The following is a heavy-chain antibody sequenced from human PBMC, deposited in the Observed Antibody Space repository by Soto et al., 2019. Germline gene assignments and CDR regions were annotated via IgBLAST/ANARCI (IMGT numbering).Heavy chain of an antibody. CDR1: GFHFRNYG. V-gene: IGHV3-30*18. J-gene: IGHJ5*02. D-gene: IGHD1-26*01. CDR3: AKLGRGLDP. CDR2: ISYDGSNR. Sequence: GGAQRLPCPASGFHFRNYGVHRVRQAPGKGLEWVASISYDGSNRNNAESVKGRFTVTRDNSKNTLYLQMNSLRPEDTAVYYCAKLGRGLDPWGQGTLVTVSS.